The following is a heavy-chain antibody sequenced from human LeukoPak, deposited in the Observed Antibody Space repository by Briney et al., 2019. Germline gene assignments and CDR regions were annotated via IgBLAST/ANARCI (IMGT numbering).Heavy chain of an antibody. J-gene: IGHJ4*02. Sequence: SETLSLTCTVSGGSISSYYWSWIRQPPGKGLEWSGYIYFSGSTNYNPSLKSRVTISVDTSKNQFSLKMSSVTAADTAVYYCAREGFGAGQWSPDYWGQGTLVTVSS. D-gene: IGHD2-15*01. CDR3: AREGFGAGQWSPDY. CDR1: GGSISSYY. CDR2: IYFSGST. V-gene: IGHV4-59*01.